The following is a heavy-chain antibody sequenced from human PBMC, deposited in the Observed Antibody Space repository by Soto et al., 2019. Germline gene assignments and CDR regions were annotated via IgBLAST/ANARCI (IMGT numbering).Heavy chain of an antibody. CDR2: IYNSRNT. D-gene: IGHD1-20*01. V-gene: IGHV4-31*03. Sequence: SETLSLTCTVSGGSISSGGHFWSWIRQHPGKGLEWIGFIYNSRNTYYNPSLRSRVIISADTSKNQFSLKLSSVTAADTAVYYCASGISGTPNWFDPWGQGTQVTV. CDR1: GGSISSGGHF. J-gene: IGHJ5*02. CDR3: ASGISGTPNWFDP.